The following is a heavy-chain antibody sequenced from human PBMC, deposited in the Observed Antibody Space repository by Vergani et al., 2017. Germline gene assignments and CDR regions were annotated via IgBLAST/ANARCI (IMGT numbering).Heavy chain of an antibody. V-gene: IGHV5-51*03. Sequence: EVQLEQSGAAVKKPGESLEISCKGSGYSFSRNWIACVRERPGQGLEGMGMIYPGNSETRNNPSFRGQVTMSVDKSISTAYLQWSSLQASDSAMYYGARVYCRGMSCAGTDYFYHIDVWGKGTTVTVS. CDR2: IYPGNSET. J-gene: IGHJ6*03. D-gene: IGHD3/OR15-3a*01. CDR3: ARVYCRGMSCAGTDYFYHIDV. CDR1: GYSFSRNW.